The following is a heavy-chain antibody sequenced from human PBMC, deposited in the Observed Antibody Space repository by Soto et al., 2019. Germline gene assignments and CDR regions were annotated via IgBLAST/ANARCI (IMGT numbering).Heavy chain of an antibody. CDR1: GFTFSSYA. CDR2: ISGDGGST. D-gene: IGHD2-15*01. V-gene: IGHV3-23*01. CDR3: AKDRRKVVVAAPFDY. J-gene: IGHJ4*02. Sequence: GGSLRLSCAASGFTFSSYAMSWVRQAPGKGLEWVSVISGDGGSTYYADSVKGRFTISRDNSKNTLYLQMNSLRAEDTAVYYCAKDRRKVVVAAPFDYWGQGTLVTVSS.